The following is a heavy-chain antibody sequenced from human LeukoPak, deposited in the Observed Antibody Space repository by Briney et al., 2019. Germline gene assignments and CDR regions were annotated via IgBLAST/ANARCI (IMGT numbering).Heavy chain of an antibody. Sequence: GEFLKISCRGSGYSFTKYWIGWVRQMPGKGLEWMGIIYPDDSDTRYSPSFQGQVTISADKSISTAYLQWSSLKASDTAMYYCARLEVTLMRGALDIWGQGTMVTVSS. CDR3: ARLEVTLMRGALDI. D-gene: IGHD3-16*01. V-gene: IGHV5-51*01. J-gene: IGHJ3*02. CDR1: GYSFTKYW. CDR2: IYPDDSDT.